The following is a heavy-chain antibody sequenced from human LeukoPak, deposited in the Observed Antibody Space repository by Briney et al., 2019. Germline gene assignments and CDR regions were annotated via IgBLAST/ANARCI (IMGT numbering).Heavy chain of an antibody. CDR3: AKDPVWFGDYFDY. CDR1: GFTFSSYA. CDR2: ISGSGGST. V-gene: IGHV3-23*01. D-gene: IGHD3-10*01. Sequence: GGSLRLSCAASGFTFSSYAMSWLRQAPGKGLEWVSTISGSGGSTYYADSVKGRFTISRDNSKNTLYLQMNSLRAEDTAVYYCAKDPVWFGDYFDYWGQGTLVTVSS. J-gene: IGHJ4*02.